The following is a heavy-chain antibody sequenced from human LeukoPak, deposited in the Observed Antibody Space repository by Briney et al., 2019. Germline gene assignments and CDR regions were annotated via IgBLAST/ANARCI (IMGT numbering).Heavy chain of an antibody. CDR3: ARENSGSYYRWFDP. J-gene: IGHJ5*02. CDR1: GGTFSSYT. CDR2: IIPILGIA. V-gene: IGHV1-69*04. Sequence: SVKVSCKASGGTFSSYTISWVRQAPGQGLEWMGRIIPILGIANYAQKFQGRVTITADKSTSTAYMELSSLRSEDAAVYYRARENSGSYYRWFDPWGQGTLVTVSS. D-gene: IGHD1-26*01.